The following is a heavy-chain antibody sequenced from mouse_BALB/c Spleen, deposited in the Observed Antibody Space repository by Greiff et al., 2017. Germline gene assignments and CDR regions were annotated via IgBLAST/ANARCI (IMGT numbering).Heavy chain of an antibody. D-gene: IGHD1-1*01. CDR3: TRDYGSKVWFAY. CDR2: IDPETGGT. Sequence: SGAELVRPGASVTLSCKASGYTFTDYEMHWVKQTPVHGLEWIGAIDPETGGTAYNQKFKGKATLTADKSSSTAYMELRSLTSEDSAVYYCTRDYGSKVWFAYWGQGTLVTVSA. CDR1: GYTFTDYE. J-gene: IGHJ3*01. V-gene: IGHV1-15*01.